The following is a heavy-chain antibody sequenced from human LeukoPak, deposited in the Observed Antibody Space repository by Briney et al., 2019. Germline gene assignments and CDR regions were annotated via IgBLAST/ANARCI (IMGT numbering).Heavy chain of an antibody. D-gene: IGHD1-1*01. CDR2: IFYSGST. Sequence: SETLSLTCTVSGGSISTSNYYWGWIRQPPGKGLEWIGNIFYSGSTYYSPSLKSRVTISLDTSRNQFSLKLNSVTAADTAVYYCARTAFGTYYYYMDVWGKGTTVTVSS. J-gene: IGHJ6*03. CDR1: GGSISTSNYY. V-gene: IGHV4-39*07. CDR3: ARTAFGTYYYYMDV.